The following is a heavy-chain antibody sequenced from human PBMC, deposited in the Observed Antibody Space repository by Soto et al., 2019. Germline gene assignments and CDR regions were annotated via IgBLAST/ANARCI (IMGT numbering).Heavy chain of an antibody. CDR2: MNPTSGNT. J-gene: IGHJ6*02. CDR3: AREKTDYGMDV. V-gene: IGHV1-8*01. CDR1: GYTFTSYD. Sequence: QVQLVQSGAEAKKPGASVKVSCKGSGYTFTSYDINWVRQATGQGLEWMGWMNPTSGNTGYAQKFQGRVTMTRNTSISTAYMELSSLRSEDTAVYYSAREKTDYGMDVWGQGTTVTVSS.